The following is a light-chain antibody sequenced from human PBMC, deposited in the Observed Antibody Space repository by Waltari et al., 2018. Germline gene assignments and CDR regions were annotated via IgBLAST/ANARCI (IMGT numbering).Light chain of an antibody. Sequence: DIQMTQSPSTLSASVGARVTITCRASQSITNWLAWYQQQPGKAPKLLIYRASSLESGVPSRFGGSGSGTEFTLTISSLQPDDFATYYCQQYNSYSPTFGQGTKVEIK. V-gene: IGKV1-5*03. J-gene: IGKJ1*01. CDR3: QQYNSYSPT. CDR1: QSITNW. CDR2: RAS.